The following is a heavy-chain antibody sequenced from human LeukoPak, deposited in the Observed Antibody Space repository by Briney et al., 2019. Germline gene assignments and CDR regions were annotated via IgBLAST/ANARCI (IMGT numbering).Heavy chain of an antibody. CDR1: GGSISSSNW. Sequence: SETPSLTCAVSGGSISSSNWWSWVRQPPGKGLEWIGEIYHSGSTNYNPSLKSRVTISVDKSKNQFSLKLSSVTAADTAVYYCASHFVWQGFDPWGQGTLATVSS. J-gene: IGHJ5*02. CDR2: IYHSGST. D-gene: IGHD6-6*01. CDR3: ASHFVWQGFDP. V-gene: IGHV4-4*02.